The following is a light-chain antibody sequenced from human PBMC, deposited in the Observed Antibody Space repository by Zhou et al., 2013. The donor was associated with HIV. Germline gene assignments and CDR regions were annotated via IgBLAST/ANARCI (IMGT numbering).Light chain of an antibody. CDR1: QSVSSNS. J-gene: IGKJ2*01. V-gene: IGKV3-20*01. CDR2: DTS. Sequence: EIELTQSPGTLALSPGQRATLSCRASQSVSSNSLAWYQQKPGRAPRLLLYDTSKRATGTPDRFGGGGSGTDFTLTISRLQPEDFAVFYCQQYGASPTTFGQGTQLEIK. CDR3: QQYGASPTT.